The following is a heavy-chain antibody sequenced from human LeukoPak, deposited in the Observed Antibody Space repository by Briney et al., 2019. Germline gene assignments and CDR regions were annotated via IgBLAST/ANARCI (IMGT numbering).Heavy chain of an antibody. Sequence: SETLSLTCAVSGGSISSYYWSWIRQPAGKGLEWIGRIYTSGSTNYNPSLKSRVTLSVDTSKNQFSLKLSSVTAADTAVYYCASLGAGYCSSTSCRYFDYWGQGTLVTVSS. V-gene: IGHV4-4*07. CDR2: IYTSGST. J-gene: IGHJ4*02. CDR3: ASLGAGYCSSTSCRYFDY. D-gene: IGHD2-2*01. CDR1: GGSISSYY.